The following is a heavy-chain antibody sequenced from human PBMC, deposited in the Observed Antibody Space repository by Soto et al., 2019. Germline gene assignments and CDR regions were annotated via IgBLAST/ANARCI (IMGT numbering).Heavy chain of an antibody. CDR3: AKDLYGVVTAIHDD. CDR1: GFTFSSYG. D-gene: IGHD2-21*02. CDR2: ISYDGSNK. Sequence: PGGSLRLSCAASGFTFSSYGMHWVRQAPGKGLEWVAVISYDGSNKYYADSVKGRFTISRDNSKNTLYLQMNSLRAEDTAVYYCAKDLYGVVTAIHDDWGQGTLVTVSS. J-gene: IGHJ4*02. V-gene: IGHV3-30*18.